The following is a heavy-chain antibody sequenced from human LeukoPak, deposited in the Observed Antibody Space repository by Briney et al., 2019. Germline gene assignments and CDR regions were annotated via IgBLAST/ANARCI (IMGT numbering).Heavy chain of an antibody. CDR2: MSYDGRNK. J-gene: IGHJ4*02. CDR3: EKSEGHPEPY. D-gene: IGHD1-14*01. V-gene: IGHV3-30*18. Sequence: GRSLRLSCRTWGFTFRSCDMHWVRESRGKALEGLALMSYDGRNKYYVDSVKGGFTISRDNSKNTLYLKMNSLRAEETAVYYCEKSEGHPEPYWGQGPLVTVSS. CDR1: GFTFRSCD.